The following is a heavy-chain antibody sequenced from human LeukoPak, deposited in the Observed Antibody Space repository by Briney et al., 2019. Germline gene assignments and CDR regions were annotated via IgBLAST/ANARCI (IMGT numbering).Heavy chain of an antibody. V-gene: IGHV1-69*13. CDR1: GGTFSSYA. Sequence: GASVKVSCKASGGTFSSYAISWVRQAPGQGLEWMGGIIPIFCTANYAQKFQGRVTITADESTSTAYMELSSLRSEDTAVYYCASRAGYCSSTSCSKAFDIWGQGTMVTVSS. CDR3: ASRAGYCSSTSCSKAFDI. CDR2: IIPIFCTA. D-gene: IGHD2-2*01. J-gene: IGHJ3*02.